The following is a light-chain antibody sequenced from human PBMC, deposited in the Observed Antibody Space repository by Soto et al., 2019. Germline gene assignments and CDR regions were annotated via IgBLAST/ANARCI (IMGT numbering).Light chain of an antibody. V-gene: IGKV3D-15*01. J-gene: IGKJ4*01. Sequence: IVMTQSPATLSVSPGEGATLSCRASETISRDLAWYQQKPGQSPRLLIFGAFTRATGVPVRFSGSGSGTEFTLTVSSLQSEDVAVYCCQQYNKWPLTFGGGTRVEIK. CDR1: ETISRD. CDR2: GAF. CDR3: QQYNKWPLT.